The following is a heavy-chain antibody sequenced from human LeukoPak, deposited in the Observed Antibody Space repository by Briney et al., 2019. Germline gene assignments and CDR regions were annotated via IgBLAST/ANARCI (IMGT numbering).Heavy chain of an antibody. CDR2: ISSSSSYI. V-gene: IGHV3-21*04. D-gene: IGHD7-27*01. Sequence: GGSLRPSCVASGFTFSSNSMNWVRQAPGKGLEWVSSISSSSSYIYYADSVKGRFTISRDNAKNSLYLQMNSLRAEDTAVYYCAIGPPYAPGVLDVWGKGTTVTISS. J-gene: IGHJ6*04. CDR1: GFTFSSNS. CDR3: AIGPPYAPGVLDV.